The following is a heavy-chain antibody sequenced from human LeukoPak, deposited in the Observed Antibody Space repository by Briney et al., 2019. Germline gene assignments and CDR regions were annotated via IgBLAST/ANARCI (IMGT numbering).Heavy chain of an antibody. CDR1: SGSISSYY. CDR3: ASIVGGNSYFDS. CDR2: IYHSGAT. V-gene: IGHV4-59*01. J-gene: IGHJ4*02. D-gene: IGHD4-23*01. Sequence: SETLSLTCTVSSGSISSYYWSWIRQPPGKGLEWIAYIYHSGATNYNPSLKSRVTISVDTSKNQFSLKVGSVTAADTAVYYCASIVGGNSYFDSWGQGTLVTVSS.